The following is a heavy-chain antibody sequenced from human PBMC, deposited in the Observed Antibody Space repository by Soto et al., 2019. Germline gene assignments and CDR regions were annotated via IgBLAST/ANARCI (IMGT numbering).Heavy chain of an antibody. D-gene: IGHD2-2*01. Sequence: GGSLRLSCAASGFTFSSYGMHWVRQAPGKGLEWVAVISYDGSNKYYADSVKGRFTISRDNSKNTLYLQMNSLRAEDTAVYYCAKDKVVVPAAMRKGGLDYYYGMDVWGQGTTVTVSS. V-gene: IGHV3-30*18. CDR3: AKDKVVVPAAMRKGGLDYYYGMDV. J-gene: IGHJ6*02. CDR2: ISYDGSNK. CDR1: GFTFSSYG.